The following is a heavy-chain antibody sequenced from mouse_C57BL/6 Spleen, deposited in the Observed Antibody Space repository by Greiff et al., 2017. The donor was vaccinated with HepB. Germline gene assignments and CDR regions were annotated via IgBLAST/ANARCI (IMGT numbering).Heavy chain of an antibody. CDR2: ISYDGSN. J-gene: IGHJ2*01. Sequence: EVKVEESGPGLVKPSQSLSLTCSVTGYSITSGYYWNWIRQFPGNKLEWMGYISYDGSNNYNPSLKNRISITRDTSKNQFFLKLNSVTTEDTATYYCAKGGMVVDYWGQSTTLTVSS. V-gene: IGHV3-6*01. CDR3: AKGGMVVDY. CDR1: GYSITSGYY. D-gene: IGHD2-3*01.